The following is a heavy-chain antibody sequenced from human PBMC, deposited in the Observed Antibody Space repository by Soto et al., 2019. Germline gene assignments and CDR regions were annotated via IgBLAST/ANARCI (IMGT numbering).Heavy chain of an antibody. CDR2: INPSGGST. J-gene: IGHJ4*02. CDR3: AREAVAGFDY. D-gene: IGHD6-19*01. CDR1: GYTFTSYY. V-gene: IGHV1-46*03. Sequence: ASMKVSCKASGYTFTSYYIHWVRQAPGQGLEWMGIINPSGGSTSYAQKFQGRVTMTRDTSTSTVYMELSSLRSEDTAVYYCAREAVAGFDYWGQGTLVTVSS.